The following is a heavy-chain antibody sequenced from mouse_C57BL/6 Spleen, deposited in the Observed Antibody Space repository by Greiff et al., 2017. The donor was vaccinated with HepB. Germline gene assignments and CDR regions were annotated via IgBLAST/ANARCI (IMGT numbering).Heavy chain of an antibody. V-gene: IGHV1-26*01. CDR3: ARSYDGYGYFDY. Sequence: EVQLQQSGPELVKISCKASGYTFTDYYMNWVKQSHGKSLEWIGDINPNNGGTSYNQKFKGKATLTVDKSSSTAYMELRSLTSEDSAVYYCARSYDGYGYFDYWGQGTTLTVSS. CDR2: INPNNGGT. J-gene: IGHJ2*01. D-gene: IGHD2-3*01. CDR1: GYTFTDYY.